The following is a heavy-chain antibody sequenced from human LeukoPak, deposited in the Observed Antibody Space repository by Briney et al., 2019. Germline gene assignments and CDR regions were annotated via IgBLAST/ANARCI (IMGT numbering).Heavy chain of an antibody. Sequence: GGSLRLSCAASGFTFSSYGMHWVRQAPGKGLEWVSVISDSGVGTYYADSVKGRFTISRDNSKNTLFLQLNSLRAEDTAVYYCATTLTNLLPRMYFTYWGQGTLVTVSS. D-gene: IGHD2/OR15-2a*01. J-gene: IGHJ4*02. V-gene: IGHV3-23*01. CDR3: ATTLTNLLPRMYFTY. CDR1: GFTFSSYG. CDR2: ISDSGVGT.